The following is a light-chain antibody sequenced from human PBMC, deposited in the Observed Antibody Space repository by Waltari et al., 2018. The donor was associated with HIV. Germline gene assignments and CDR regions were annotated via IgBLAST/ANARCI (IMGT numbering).Light chain of an antibody. V-gene: IGLV3-19*01. CDR2: GKN. CDR1: SLSTPY. CDR3: SSRDRSGTHDL. J-gene: IGLJ2*01. Sequence: SSELTQDPSVSGALSQTVRNTCQGDSLSTPYATWYQQKPRQAPVIVISGKNNRLSGIPERFTGSSSGDTAYLAIAGAQAEDEADYYCSSRDRSGTHDLFGGGTRLTVL.